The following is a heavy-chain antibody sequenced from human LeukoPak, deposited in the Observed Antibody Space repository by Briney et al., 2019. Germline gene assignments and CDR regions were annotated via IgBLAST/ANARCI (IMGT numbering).Heavy chain of an antibody. CDR3: VRDHYGLTSYPNP. D-gene: IGHD3-10*01. Sequence: PGGSLKLSCAASGFTVSSNYMSWVRQAPGKGLEWVSVIYTNGNTYYADSVKGRFTISRDSSRNMLYLQMNSLRAEDTAVYYCVRDHYGLTSYPNPWGQGTLVTVSS. V-gene: IGHV3-66*01. CDR1: GFTVSSNY. CDR2: IYTNGNT. J-gene: IGHJ5*02.